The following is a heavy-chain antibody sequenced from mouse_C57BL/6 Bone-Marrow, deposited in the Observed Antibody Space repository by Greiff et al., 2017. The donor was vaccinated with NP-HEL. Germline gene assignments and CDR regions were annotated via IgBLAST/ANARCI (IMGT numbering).Heavy chain of an antibody. V-gene: IGHV1-55*01. CDR3: ARPTTVVARYFDV. CDR2: IYPGSGSP. J-gene: IGHJ1*03. D-gene: IGHD1-1*01. Sequence: QVQLQQPGAELVKPGASVKMSCKASGYTFTSYWITWVKQRPGQGLEWIGDIYPGSGSPNYNEKFKSKATLTVDTSSSTAYMQLSSLTSEDSAVYYCARPTTVVARYFDVWGTGTTVTVSS. CDR1: GYTFTSYW.